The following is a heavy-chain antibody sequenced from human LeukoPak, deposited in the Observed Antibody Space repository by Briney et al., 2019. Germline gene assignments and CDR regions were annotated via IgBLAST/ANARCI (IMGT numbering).Heavy chain of an antibody. J-gene: IGHJ4*02. CDR2: INSDGSST. V-gene: IGHV3-74*01. Sequence: GGSLRLSCAASGFTFSNYWMHWVRQAPGKGRVWVSRINSDGSSTSYADSVKGRFTISRDNAKNTLYLQMNSLRAEDTAVYYCATGLYSSGWYFDYWGRGTLVTVSS. CDR3: ATGLYSSGWYFDY. CDR1: GFTFSNYW. D-gene: IGHD6-19*01.